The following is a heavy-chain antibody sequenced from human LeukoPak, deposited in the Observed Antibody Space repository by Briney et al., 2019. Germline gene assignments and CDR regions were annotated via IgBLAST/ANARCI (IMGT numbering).Heavy chain of an antibody. Sequence: GGSLRLSCAASGFTFSSYGMHWVRQAPGKGLEWVAFIRYDGSNKYYADSVKGRFTISRDDSKNTLYLQMNSLRAEDTAVYYCAKQFEVTIFGVVIGPFDYWGQGTLVTVSS. CDR1: GFTFSSYG. D-gene: IGHD3-3*01. CDR3: AKQFEVTIFGVVIGPFDY. V-gene: IGHV3-30*02. CDR2: IRYDGSNK. J-gene: IGHJ4*02.